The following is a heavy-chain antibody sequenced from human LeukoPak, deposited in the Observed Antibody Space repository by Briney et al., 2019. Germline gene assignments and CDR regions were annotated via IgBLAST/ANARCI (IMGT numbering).Heavy chain of an antibody. D-gene: IGHD1-26*01. V-gene: IGHV4-61*02. CDR1: GGSISSGSYY. Sequence: SQTLSLTCTVSGGSISSGSYYWSWIRQPAGKGLEWIGRIYTSGSTNYNPSLNSRLTISVDTSKNQFSLKLSSVTAADTAVYYCARAEWELDDAFDIWGQGTMVTVSS. CDR2: IYTSGST. J-gene: IGHJ3*02. CDR3: ARAEWELDDAFDI.